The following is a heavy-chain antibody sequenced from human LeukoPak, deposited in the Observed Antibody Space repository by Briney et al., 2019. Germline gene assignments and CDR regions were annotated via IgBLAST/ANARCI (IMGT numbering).Heavy chain of an antibody. CDR1: GGSISSYH. J-gene: IGHJ4*02. CDR3: ARLPSGYYDSSGYFDY. CDR2: IYYSGST. Sequence: PSETLSLTCTVSGGSISSYHWSWIRQPPGKGLEWIGYIYYSGSTNYNPSLKSRVTISVDTSKNQFSLKLSSVTAADTAVYYCARLPSGYYDSSGYFDYWGQGTLVTVSS. V-gene: IGHV4-59*08. D-gene: IGHD3-22*01.